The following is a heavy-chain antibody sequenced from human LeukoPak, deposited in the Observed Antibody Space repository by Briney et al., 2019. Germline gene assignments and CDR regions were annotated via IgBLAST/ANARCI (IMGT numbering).Heavy chain of an antibody. CDR1: GGSISSSSYY. D-gene: IGHD1-26*01. CDR2: IYYSGST. Sequence: PSETLSLTCTVSGGSISSSSYYWGWIRQPPGKGLEWIGSIYYSGSTYYNPSLKSRVTISVDTSKNQFSLKLSSVTAADTAVYYCARHVASFGWELLRLFWFDPWGQGTLVTVSS. CDR3: ARHVASFGWELLRLFWFDP. J-gene: IGHJ5*02. V-gene: IGHV4-39*01.